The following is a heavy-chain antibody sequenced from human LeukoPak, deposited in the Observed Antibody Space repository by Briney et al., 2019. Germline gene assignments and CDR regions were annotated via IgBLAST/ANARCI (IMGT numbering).Heavy chain of an antibody. V-gene: IGHV4-59*01. J-gene: IGHJ4*02. Sequence: SETLSLTYTVSGGSISSYYWSWLRQPPGKRLEWIGHIYYSGSTNYNPSLKSRVTISVDTSKNQFSLKLSSVTAADTAVYYCASRSSIWSGYQDTLYYFDSWGQGTLVTVSS. CDR2: IYYSGST. D-gene: IGHD3-3*01. CDR1: GGSISSYY. CDR3: ASRSSIWSGYQDTLYYFDS.